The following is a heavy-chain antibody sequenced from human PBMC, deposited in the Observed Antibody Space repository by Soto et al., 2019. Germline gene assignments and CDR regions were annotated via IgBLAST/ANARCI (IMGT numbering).Heavy chain of an antibody. D-gene: IGHD3-9*01. CDR2: IIPIFGTA. J-gene: IGHJ4*02. CDR1: GGTFSSYA. CDR3: AWSSQSDILPGPPDY. V-gene: IGHV1-69*01. Sequence: QVQLVQSGAEVKKPGSSVKVSCKASGGTFSSYAISWVRQAPGQGLEWMGGIIPIFGTANYAQKFQGRATITADESTSPAYMELSSLRSEATAVYYCAWSSQSDILPGPPDYWGQGTLVTVSS.